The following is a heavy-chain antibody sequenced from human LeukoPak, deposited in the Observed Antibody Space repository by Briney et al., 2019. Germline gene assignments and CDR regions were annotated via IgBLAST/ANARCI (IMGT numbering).Heavy chain of an antibody. J-gene: IGHJ5*02. CDR3: ARDRQGSGPRPPETNWFDP. Sequence: GASVKVPCKASGYTFTSYGITWVRQAPGQGLEWMGWISTYNGNTIYARNLQGRITMTTDTSTSTAYMELRSLKSDDTAVYYCARDRQGSGPRPPETNWFDPWGQGTLVTVSS. D-gene: IGHD1-14*01. V-gene: IGHV1-18*01. CDR1: GYTFTSYG. CDR2: ISTYNGNT.